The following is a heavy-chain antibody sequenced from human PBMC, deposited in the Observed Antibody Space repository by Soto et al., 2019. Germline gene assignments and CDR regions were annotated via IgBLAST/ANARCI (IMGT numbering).Heavy chain of an antibody. CDR2: SFDSGST. CDR1: GIAMSSGAYY. CDR3: ARDAKKTGNEGGYYYYDMDV. J-gene: IGHJ6*02. Sequence: PSDTLSLTCTVSGIAMSSGAYYWSWIWQVPGKGVEWIWHSFDSGSTYYDPSLKSRISISVDTSNNQFSLKLTCLTAADTAVYYCARDAKKTGNEGGYYYYDMDVWGQGTTVTVSS. D-gene: IGHD2-15*01. V-gene: IGHV4-31*03.